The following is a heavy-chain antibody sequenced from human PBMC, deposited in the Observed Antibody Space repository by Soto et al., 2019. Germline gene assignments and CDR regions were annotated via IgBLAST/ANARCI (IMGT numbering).Heavy chain of an antibody. D-gene: IGHD2-2*01. V-gene: IGHV1-2*02. Sequence: ASVKVSCKASGYSFTGYSIHWVRQAPGQGLEWKEWISTSNRNTKHAQKFQARVTMATDKSTTTAYMELRSLGSDDMAVYYCGREYCDNRRCYGVDYWGQGTQVTVSS. CDR3: GREYCDNRRCYGVDY. J-gene: IGHJ4*02. CDR1: GYSFTGYS. CDR2: ISTSNRNT.